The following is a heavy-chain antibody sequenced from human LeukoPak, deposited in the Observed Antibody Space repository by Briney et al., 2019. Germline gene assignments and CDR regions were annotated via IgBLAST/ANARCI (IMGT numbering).Heavy chain of an antibody. CDR3: ARGRVVVASAY. CDR2: IYYSGST. CDR1: GGSISSSSYY. J-gene: IGHJ4*02. D-gene: IGHD3-22*01. Sequence: SETLSLTCTVSGGSISSSSYYWGWIRQPPGKGLEWIGSIYYSGSTYYNPSLKSRVTISVDTSKNQFSLKLSSATAADTAVYYCARGRVVVASAYWGQGTLVTVSS. V-gene: IGHV4-39*01.